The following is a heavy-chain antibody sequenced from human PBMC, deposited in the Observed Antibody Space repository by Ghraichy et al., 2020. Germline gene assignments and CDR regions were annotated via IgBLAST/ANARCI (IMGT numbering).Heavy chain of an antibody. Sequence: GALRLSCAASGFTFSNAWMSWVRQAPGKGLEWVGRIKSKTDGGTTDYAAPVKGRFTISRDDSKNTLYLQMNSLKTEDTAVYYCTTEFRHYDYVWGSYRYNYWGQGTLVTVSS. CDR1: GFTFSNAW. D-gene: IGHD3-16*02. CDR3: TTEFRHYDYVWGSYRYNY. V-gene: IGHV3-15*01. CDR2: IKSKTDGGTT. J-gene: IGHJ4*02.